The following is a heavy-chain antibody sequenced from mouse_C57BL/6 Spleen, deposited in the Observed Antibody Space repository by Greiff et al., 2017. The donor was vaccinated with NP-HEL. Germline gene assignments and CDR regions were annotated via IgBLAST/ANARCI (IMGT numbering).Heavy chain of an antibody. CDR1: GYTFTSYW. J-gene: IGHJ4*01. Sequence: QVQLQQSGAELAKPGASVKLSCKASGYTFTSYWMHWVNQRPGKGLEWIGYINPSSGYTKYNQKFKDKATLTADKSSSTAYMQLSSLTYEDSAVYYCANGSSGGYYAMDYWGQGTSVTVSS. V-gene: IGHV1-7*01. CDR3: ANGSSGGYYAMDY. D-gene: IGHD1-1*01. CDR2: INPSSGYT.